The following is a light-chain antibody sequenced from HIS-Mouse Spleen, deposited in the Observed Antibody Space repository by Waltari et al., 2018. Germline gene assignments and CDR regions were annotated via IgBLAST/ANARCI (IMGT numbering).Light chain of an antibody. J-gene: IGLJ2*01. CDR3: YSTDSSGNHRV. Sequence: SYELTQPPSASVSPGQPAGITCSGDALPNISASWYQQKSGQAPVLVIYEDSKRPSGIPERFSGSSSGTMATLTISGAQVEDEADYYCYSTDSSGNHRVFGGGTKLTVL. CDR2: EDS. CDR1: ALPNIS. V-gene: IGLV3-10*01.